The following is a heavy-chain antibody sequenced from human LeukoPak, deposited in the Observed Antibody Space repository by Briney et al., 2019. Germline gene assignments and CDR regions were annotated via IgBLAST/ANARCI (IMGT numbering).Heavy chain of an antibody. CDR3: ARLWFGEFDDAFDI. D-gene: IGHD3-10*01. CDR1: GFAFSSYS. V-gene: IGHV3-7*01. Sequence: GGSLRLSCAASGFAFSSYSMNWVRQAPGKGLEWVANIKQDGSEKYYVDSVKGRFTISRDNAKNSLYLQMNSLRAEDTAVYYCARLWFGEFDDAFDIWGQGTMVTVSS. CDR2: IKQDGSEK. J-gene: IGHJ3*02.